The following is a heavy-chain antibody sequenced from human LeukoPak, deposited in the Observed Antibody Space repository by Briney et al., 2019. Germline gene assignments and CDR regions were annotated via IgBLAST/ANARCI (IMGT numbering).Heavy chain of an antibody. V-gene: IGHV3-23*01. D-gene: IGHD2-15*01. CDR1: GLTFSDYA. CDR2: ITSGFTP. CDR3: AKDYSDSRVADVFLEY. Sequence: GGSLRLSCAASGLTFSDYAMSWFRQAPGKGLEWVSGITSGFTPHYADSVEGRFTISRDNSKNTFHLQLNSLRAEDTAVYYCAKDYSDSRVADVFLEYWGQGTLVTVSS. J-gene: IGHJ4*02.